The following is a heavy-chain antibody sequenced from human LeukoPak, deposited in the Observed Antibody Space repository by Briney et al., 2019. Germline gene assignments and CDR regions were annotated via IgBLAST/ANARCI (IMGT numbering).Heavy chain of an antibody. V-gene: IGHV4-59*11. CDR1: GVSISSHY. J-gene: IGHJ6*03. D-gene: IGHD3-16*01. CDR3: ARDREVWGVDYYYCYMDV. CDR2: IYYSGST. Sequence: SETLSLTCTVSGVSISSHYWSWIRQPPGKGPEWIGYIYYSGSTNYSPFFKSRVTMSIDTSKNQFSLKLRSVTAANTAVYYCARDREVWGVDYYYCYMDVWGKGTTVTVSS.